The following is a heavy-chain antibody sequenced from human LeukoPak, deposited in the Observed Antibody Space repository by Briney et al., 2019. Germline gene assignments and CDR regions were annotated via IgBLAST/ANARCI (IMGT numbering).Heavy chain of an antibody. V-gene: IGHV4-39*01. CDR3: AGYAPHIWSKYSIPYYYYYMDV. J-gene: IGHJ6*03. CDR2: IYYSGST. CDR1: GGSISSSSYY. D-gene: IGHD6-6*01. Sequence: SETLSLTCTVSGGSISSSSYYWGWIRQPPGKGLEWIGSIYYSGSTYYNPSLKSRVTISVDASKNQFSLKLSSVTAADTAVYYCAGYAPHIWSKYSIPYYYYYMDVWGKGTTVTVSS.